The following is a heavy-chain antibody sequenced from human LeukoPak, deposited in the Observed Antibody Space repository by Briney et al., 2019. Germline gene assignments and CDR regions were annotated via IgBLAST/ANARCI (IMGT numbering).Heavy chain of an antibody. Sequence: GGSLRLSCAASGFAFSSYAMSWVRQAPGKWLEWASAISGSGGSTYYADSVKGRFTISRDNSKNTLYLQMNSLRAEDTAVYYCAKRPTVTTDSSGYLPDYWGQGTLVTVSS. V-gene: IGHV3-23*01. CDR3: AKRPTVTTDSSGYLPDY. J-gene: IGHJ4*02. CDR1: GFAFSSYA. CDR2: ISGSGGST. D-gene: IGHD3-22*01.